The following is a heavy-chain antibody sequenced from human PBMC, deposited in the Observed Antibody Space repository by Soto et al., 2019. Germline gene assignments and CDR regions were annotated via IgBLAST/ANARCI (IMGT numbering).Heavy chain of an antibody. CDR3: TKEFDYYDSSGYYYDTDY. V-gene: IGHV3-15*07. D-gene: IGHD3-22*01. J-gene: IGHJ4*02. CDR1: GFPFSHAW. CDR2: IKSKTDGGTT. Sequence: GGSLRLSCAASGFPFSHAWMNWVRHALGKGLEWVGRIKSKTDGGTTDYAAPVKGRFTISRDDSKDTLYLQMNSLKTEDTAVYYCTKEFDYYDSSGYYYDTDYWGQGALVTVSS.